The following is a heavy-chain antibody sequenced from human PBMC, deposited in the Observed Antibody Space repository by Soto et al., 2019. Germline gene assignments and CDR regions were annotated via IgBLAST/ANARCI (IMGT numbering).Heavy chain of an antibody. D-gene: IGHD6-6*01. CDR1: GFTLSGVD. Sequence: ESGGGVAQPGTSLRLSCSASGFTLSGVDMHWVRQAPGKGLEWVAVMSYDGRNQYYADSVKGRFTVSRDSSKSTLYLQMNSLRTEDAAVYYCAKGGWYTSSSRSDCWGQGTLVTVSS. J-gene: IGHJ4*02. CDR2: MSYDGRNQ. V-gene: IGHV3-30*18. CDR3: AKGGWYTSSSRSDC.